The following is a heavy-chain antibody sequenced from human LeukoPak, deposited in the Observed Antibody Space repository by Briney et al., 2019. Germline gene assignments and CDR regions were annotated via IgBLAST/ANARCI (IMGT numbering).Heavy chain of an antibody. V-gene: IGHV3-11*04. CDR1: GFTFSDYY. CDR3: ARDLFVQQQLSFDP. J-gene: IGHJ5*02. D-gene: IGHD6-13*01. Sequence: GSLRLSCAASGFTFSDYYMSWIRQAPGKGLEWVSYINSGSTIYYADSVKGRFTISRDNAENSLYLQMHSLRAEDTAVYYCARDLFVQQQLSFDPWGQGTLVTVSS. CDR2: INSGSTI.